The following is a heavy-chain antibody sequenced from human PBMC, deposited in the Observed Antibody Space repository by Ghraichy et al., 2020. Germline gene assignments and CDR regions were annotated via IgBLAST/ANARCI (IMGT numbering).Heavy chain of an antibody. Sequence: GGSLRLSCVASGFALSTYSMDWVRQAPGKGLEWVSSISSGGAPIYYADSMRGRLPISRDNAKNSLYLQMNTLRAEDTAVYSCARELPSPHYGMDVCGQGTTGTVSS. CDR3: ARELPSPHYGMDV. CDR2: ISSGGAPI. J-gene: IGHJ6*02. CDR1: GFALSTYS. D-gene: IGHD3-10*01. V-gene: IGHV3-21*01.